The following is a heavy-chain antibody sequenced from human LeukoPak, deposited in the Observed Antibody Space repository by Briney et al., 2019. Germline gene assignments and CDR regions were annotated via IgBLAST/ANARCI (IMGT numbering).Heavy chain of an antibody. J-gene: IGHJ4*02. CDR3: ARVSAYYDFWSAYLDY. D-gene: IGHD3-3*01. Sequence: GGSLRLSCVASGFNFRSYGMHWVRQAPGKGLEWVAIIWYDGSDKYYEDSAKGRFTISRDNSKNTLYLQMNSLRAEDTAVYYCARVSAYYDFWSAYLDYWGQGTLVTVSS. CDR1: GFNFRSYG. V-gene: IGHV3-30*02. CDR2: IWYDGSDK.